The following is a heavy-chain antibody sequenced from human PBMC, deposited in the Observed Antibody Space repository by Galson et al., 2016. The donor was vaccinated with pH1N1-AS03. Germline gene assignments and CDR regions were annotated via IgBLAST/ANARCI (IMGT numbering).Heavy chain of an antibody. CDR1: GFSFSTYA. V-gene: IGHV3-23*01. CDR2: ISGSGGTT. J-gene: IGHJ6*03. CDR3: AKGDDFWSGYSPNYYYCMDV. Sequence: SLRLSCAASGFSFSTYAMTWVRQAPGKGLEWVSGISGSGGTTYYAESVKGRSAISRDKSKNTLYLLMNSLRAEDTAVYYCAKGDDFWSGYSPNYYYCMDVWGKGTTVTVSS. D-gene: IGHD3-3*01.